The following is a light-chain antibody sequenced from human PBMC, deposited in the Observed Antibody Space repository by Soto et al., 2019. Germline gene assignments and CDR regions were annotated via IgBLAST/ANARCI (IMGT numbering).Light chain of an antibody. V-gene: IGKV1-39*01. Sequence: DIQMTQSPSSLSASVGDRVTITCRASRNIGNYLNWYQQKPESAPKLLIYLTSSLQSGVPSRFSGGGSGTDFTLTISRLQPEDFATYSCQQSYSTPYSFGQGTKLEIK. CDR1: RNIGNY. CDR2: LTS. J-gene: IGKJ2*01. CDR3: QQSYSTPYS.